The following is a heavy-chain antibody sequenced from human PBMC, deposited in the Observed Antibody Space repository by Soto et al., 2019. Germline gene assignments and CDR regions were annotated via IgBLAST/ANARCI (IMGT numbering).Heavy chain of an antibody. J-gene: IGHJ3*02. CDR2: ISGSAGTI. Sequence: EVQLLESGGGLVQPGGSLRLSCAASGFIFSNYAMSWVRQAPGKGLEWVSVISGSAGTIYFVDSVKGRFTISRDNSKNTVYLQMNSLRAEDTAVYYCAKHIVVVAAGGGDVFDIWGQGTLVTVSS. D-gene: IGHD2-2*01. V-gene: IGHV3-23*01. CDR3: AKHIVVVAAGGGDVFDI. CDR1: GFIFSNYA.